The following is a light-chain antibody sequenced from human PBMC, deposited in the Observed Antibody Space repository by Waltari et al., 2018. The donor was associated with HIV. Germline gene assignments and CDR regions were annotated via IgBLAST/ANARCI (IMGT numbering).Light chain of an antibody. J-gene: IGKJ4*01. CDR1: RTVFYSSDNQNY. CDR2: WAS. Sequence: DIVMTQSPDSLAVSLGERVTINCTSSRTVFYSSDNQNYLAWYLQRPGKSPKVLIFWASTCAYGVPDRFSGSGSGTDFSLTLSSLQADDVGIYYCQQYYAIPPTFGGGTKVEI. V-gene: IGKV4-1*01. CDR3: QQYYAIPPT.